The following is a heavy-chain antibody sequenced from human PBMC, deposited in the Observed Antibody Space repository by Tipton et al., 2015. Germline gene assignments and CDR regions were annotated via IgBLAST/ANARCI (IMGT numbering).Heavy chain of an antibody. CDR2: INWNGDTT. CDR3: ARGSYIYDSNGYVFDY. CDR1: GFTIADNA. V-gene: IGHV3-20*01. J-gene: IGHJ4*02. Sequence: SLRLSCVVSGFTIADNAMNWVRQAPGKGLEWVSSINWNGDTTTYEDSVKGRFTISRDNAKNSLYLQMNSLRVEDTALYHCARGSYIYDSNGYVFDYWGQGTLVTVPS. D-gene: IGHD3-22*01.